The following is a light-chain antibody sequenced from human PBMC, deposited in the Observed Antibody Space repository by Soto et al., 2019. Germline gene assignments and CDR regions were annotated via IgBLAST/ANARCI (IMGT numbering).Light chain of an antibody. CDR1: NSNVETNY. J-gene: IGLJ2*01. CDR3: SANDDSLGGPV. V-gene: IGLV1-47*02. CDR2: SND. Sequence: QSVLTQPPSASGTPGQRVTISCSGSNSNVETNYVYWYQQVAGTAPKLLIYSNDQRPSGVPDRFSASKSGTSASLDISGLRSEDEADYSCSANDDSLGGPVFGGGTQLTVL.